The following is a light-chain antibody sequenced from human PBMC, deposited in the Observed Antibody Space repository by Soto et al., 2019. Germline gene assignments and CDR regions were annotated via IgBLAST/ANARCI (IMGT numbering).Light chain of an antibody. Sequence: YDLTQPPSVSVSPGQTARISCSGAALPKQYAYWYQQKPGQAPVLVIYKDSERPSGIPERFSGSSSGTTVTLTISGVQAEDEADYYCQSADSSGTYYVFGTGTKV. CDR2: KDS. J-gene: IGLJ1*01. V-gene: IGLV3-25*02. CDR1: ALPKQY. CDR3: QSADSSGTYYV.